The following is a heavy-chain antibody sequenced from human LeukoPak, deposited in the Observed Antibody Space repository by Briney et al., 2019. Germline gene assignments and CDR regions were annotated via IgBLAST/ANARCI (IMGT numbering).Heavy chain of an antibody. CDR2: ISGSGGST. V-gene: IGHV3-23*01. CDR3: AKDAIFGVGYYYYMDV. CDR1: GFTFSSYA. D-gene: IGHD3-3*01. J-gene: IGHJ6*03. Sequence: PGRSLRLSCAASGFTFSSYAMSWVRQAPGKGLEWVSAISGSGGSTYYADSVKGRFTISRDNSKNTLYLQMNSLRAEDTAVYYCAKDAIFGVGYYYYMDVWGKGTTVTVSS.